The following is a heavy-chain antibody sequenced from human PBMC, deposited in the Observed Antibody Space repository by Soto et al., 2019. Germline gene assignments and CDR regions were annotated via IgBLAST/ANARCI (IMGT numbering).Heavy chain of an antibody. CDR1: GGSISSYY. CDR3: ARYWGYCSSTSCYVNWFDP. J-gene: IGHJ5*02. V-gene: IGHV4-59*08. CDR2: IYYSGST. Sequence: PSETLSLTCTVSGGSISSYYWSWIRQPPGKGLEWIGYIYYSGSTNYNPSLKSRVTISVDTSKNQFSLKLSSVTAADTAVYYCARYWGYCSSTSCYVNWFDPWGQGTLVTSPQ. D-gene: IGHD2-2*01.